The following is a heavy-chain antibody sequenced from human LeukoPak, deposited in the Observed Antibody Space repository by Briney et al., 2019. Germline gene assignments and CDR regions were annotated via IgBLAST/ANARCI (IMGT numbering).Heavy chain of an antibody. V-gene: IGHV1-24*01. J-gene: IGHJ5*02. CDR3: ATVIGQSSSPPSDWFDR. Sequence: ASVKVSCKVSGYTLTELSMHWVRQAPGKGLEGMGGFDPEDGETIYAQKFQGRVTMTEDPSTDTAYMELSSLRSEDTAVYYCATVIGQSSSPPSDWFDRWGQGTLVTVSS. D-gene: IGHD2-2*01. CDR2: FDPEDGET. CDR1: GYTLTELS.